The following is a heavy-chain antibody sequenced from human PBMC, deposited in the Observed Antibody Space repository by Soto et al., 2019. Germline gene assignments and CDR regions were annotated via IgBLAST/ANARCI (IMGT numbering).Heavy chain of an antibody. CDR2: ISYTGSA. V-gene: IGHV4-30-4*01. CDR1: GGSIGSGVYF. J-gene: IGHJ4*02. CDR3: ATMGATTGSYYFEY. Sequence: QVQLQESGPGLVKPSQTLSLTCTVSGGSIGSGVYFWSWIRQPPGKGLEWIGFISYTGSAHYNPSLKSRVAISVDTSKNQFSLKLTSVSAADAAVYYRATMGATTGSYYFEYWGQGTLVTVSS. D-gene: IGHD1-26*01.